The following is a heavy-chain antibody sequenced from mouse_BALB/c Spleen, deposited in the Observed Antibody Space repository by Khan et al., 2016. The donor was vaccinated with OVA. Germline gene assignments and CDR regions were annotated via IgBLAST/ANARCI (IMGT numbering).Heavy chain of an antibody. V-gene: IGHV1-77*01. Sequence: QVQLKQSGAELARPGASVKLSCKTSGYTFTDYNINWMRQRTGQGLEWIGEIYPGSDNTFYNEKFRGKATLTADKSSSPAYMQLSSLTSEDSAVYFCAREWAAWFPYGGQGTLGTVSA. J-gene: IGHJ3*01. CDR1: GYTFTDYN. CDR2: IYPGSDNT. CDR3: AREWAAWFPY.